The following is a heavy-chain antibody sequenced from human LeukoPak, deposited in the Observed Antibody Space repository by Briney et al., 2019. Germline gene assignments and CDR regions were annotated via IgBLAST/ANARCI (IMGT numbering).Heavy chain of an antibody. V-gene: IGHV1-46*01. D-gene: IGHD6-19*01. J-gene: IGHJ3*02. Sequence: EASVKVSCKASGYTFTSYGISWVRQAPGQGLEWMGIINPRGGSTSYAQKFQGRVTMTRDTSTSTVYMELSSLRSEDTAVYYCARAGSRIAVAGDAFDIWGQGTMVTVSS. CDR2: INPRGGST. CDR3: ARAGSRIAVAGDAFDI. CDR1: GYTFTSYG.